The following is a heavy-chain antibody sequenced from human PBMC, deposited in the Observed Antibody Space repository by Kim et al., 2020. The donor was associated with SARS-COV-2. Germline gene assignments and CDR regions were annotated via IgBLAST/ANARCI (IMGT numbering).Heavy chain of an antibody. Sequence: GGSLRLSCAVSGFTLSNYWMTWARQAPGKGLEWVATIKPDGNEKFYVDSVKGRFTISKDSAQNSLYLQMNSLRADDTGAYYCARDPGDYWGQGTLVTVSS. CDR2: IKPDGNEK. CDR1: GFTLSNYW. CDR3: ARDPGDY. V-gene: IGHV3-7*01. J-gene: IGHJ4*02.